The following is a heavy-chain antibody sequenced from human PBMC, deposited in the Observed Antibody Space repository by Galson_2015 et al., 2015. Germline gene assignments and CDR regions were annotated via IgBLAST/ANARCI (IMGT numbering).Heavy chain of an antibody. CDR3: AKGWPFGGYNTPGYFDY. CDR2: ISDSSGRT. V-gene: IGHV3-23*01. D-gene: IGHD5-24*01. CDR1: GFTLSTYV. Sequence: SLRPSCAASGFTLSTYVLTWVRQAPGKGLEWVSTISDSSGRTFYTDSVKGRFTISRDISKNTLYLQMNSLRAEDTAVYFCAKGWPFGGYNTPGYFDYWGQGTLVTVSS. J-gene: IGHJ4*02.